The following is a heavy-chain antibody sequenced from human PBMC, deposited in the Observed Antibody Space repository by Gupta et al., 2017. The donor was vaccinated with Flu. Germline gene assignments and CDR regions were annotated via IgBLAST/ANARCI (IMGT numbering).Heavy chain of an antibody. J-gene: IGHJ4*02. CDR3: RFLTAGPSHFDD. CDR1: GFTFNNAW. V-gene: IGHV3-15*01. CDR2: IKSKTDGGTS. Sequence: EVQLVESGGGLVKPGGSLRLSCAASGFTFNNAWMSWVRKPPGKGLEGVGRIKSKTDGGTSDYAAPVKGRFTISREDSKNTLYLQMTGLKTEDTAVYYCRFLTAGPSHFDDWGQGTLVTVSS. D-gene: IGHD3-9*01.